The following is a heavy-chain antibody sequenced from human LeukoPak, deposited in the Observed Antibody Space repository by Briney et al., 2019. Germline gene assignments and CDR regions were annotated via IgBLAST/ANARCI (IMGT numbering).Heavy chain of an antibody. V-gene: IGHV3-30*01. CDR2: ISYDGSNK. CDR1: GFTFSSYA. J-gene: IGHJ4*02. D-gene: IGHD5-12*01. CDR3: ARDGGVATNLMMFDY. Sequence: GGSLRLSCAASGFTFSSYAMHWVRQAPGKGLEWVAVISYDGSNKYYADSVKGRFTISRDNSKNTLYLQMNSLRAEDTAVYYCARDGGVATNLMMFDYLGQGTLVTVSS.